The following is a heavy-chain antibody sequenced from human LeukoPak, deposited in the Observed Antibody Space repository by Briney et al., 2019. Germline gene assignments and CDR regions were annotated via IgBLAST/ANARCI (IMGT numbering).Heavy chain of an antibody. J-gene: IGHJ5*02. Sequence: PSQTLSLTCTVSGGSISSGGYCWNWIRQHPGKGLEWIGYIYYSGSTYYNPSLKSRGTISVDTSKNQFSLKLSSVTAADTAVYYCARALDGNSYGSWWFDPWGQGTLVTVSS. CDR3: ARALDGNSYGSWWFDP. V-gene: IGHV4-31*03. CDR2: IYYSGST. CDR1: GGSISSGGYC. D-gene: IGHD5-18*01.